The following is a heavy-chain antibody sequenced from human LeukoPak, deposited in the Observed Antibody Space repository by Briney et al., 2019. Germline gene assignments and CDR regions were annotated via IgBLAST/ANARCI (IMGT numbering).Heavy chain of an antibody. Sequence: ASVKVSCKASGYTFADYFIQWVRQAPGQGLEWMERINPNTGGAEYAPKFQGWVTMTRDTSISTAYVEVNRLISDDTAVYYCARDLTSTSNWEFDYWGQGTLVIVSS. CDR2: INPNTGGA. J-gene: IGHJ4*02. D-gene: IGHD1-26*01. CDR3: ARDLTSTSNWEFDY. CDR1: GYTFADYF. V-gene: IGHV1-2*04.